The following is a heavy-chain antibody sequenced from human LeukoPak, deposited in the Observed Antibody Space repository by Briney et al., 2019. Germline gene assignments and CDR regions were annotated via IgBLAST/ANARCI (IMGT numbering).Heavy chain of an antibody. J-gene: IGHJ4*02. CDR2: IYSGGTT. V-gene: IGHV3-53*01. CDR1: GFTVSSNY. Sequence: GGSLRLSCAASGFTVSSNYMSWVRQAPGKGLEWVSVIYSGGTTNYADSVKGRFTISRDSSKNTLFLQMNSLRAEDTAVYYCARGGYSSSWYHFDYWGQGTLVTVSS. CDR3: ARGGYSSSWYHFDY. D-gene: IGHD6-13*01.